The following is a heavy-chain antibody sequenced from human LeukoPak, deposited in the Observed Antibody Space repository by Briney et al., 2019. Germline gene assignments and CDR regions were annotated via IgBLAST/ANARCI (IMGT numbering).Heavy chain of an antibody. CDR2: ISYDGSSA. D-gene: IGHD3-16*01. CDR3: ARRRTIGDYDY. J-gene: IGHJ4*02. V-gene: IGHV3-74*01. Sequence: GGSLRLSCAASGFTFSNYWMHWVRHAPGKGLMWAARISYDGSSADHADFVKGRFTISRDNAKNTLYLQMNSLRVEDTGVYYCARRRTIGDYDYWGQGTLVTVSS. CDR1: GFTFSNYW.